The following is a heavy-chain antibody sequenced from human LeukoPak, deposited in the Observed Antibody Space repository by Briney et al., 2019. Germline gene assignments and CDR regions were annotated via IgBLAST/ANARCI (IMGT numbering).Heavy chain of an antibody. CDR2: ISSSRSYI. CDR3: ARFIAAPYYFDY. J-gene: IGHJ4*02. D-gene: IGHD6-13*01. V-gene: IGHV3-21*01. CDR1: GFTFSSYS. Sequence: PGGSLRLSCAASGFTFSSYSMNWVRQAPGKGLEWVSFISSSRSYIYYADSVKGRFTISRDNAKNSLYLQMNNLRAEDTAVYYCARFIAAPYYFDYWGRGTLVTVSS.